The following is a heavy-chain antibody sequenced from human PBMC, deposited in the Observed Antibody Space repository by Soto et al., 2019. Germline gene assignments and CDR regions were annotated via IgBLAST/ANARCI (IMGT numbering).Heavy chain of an antibody. CDR3: AKGGIGEAGLEY. V-gene: IGHV3-23*01. CDR1: GFTFSSYA. CDR2: LSASGGST. Sequence: EVQVLESGGGLVQPGGSLRLSCTASGFTFSSYAMSWVRQAAEKGLEWVSSLSASGGSTYYTESVKGRFTISRDNSKSTVYLQMNSLRVEDTAIYYCAKGGIGEAGLEYWGQGTLVTVSS. D-gene: IGHD6-13*01. J-gene: IGHJ4*02.